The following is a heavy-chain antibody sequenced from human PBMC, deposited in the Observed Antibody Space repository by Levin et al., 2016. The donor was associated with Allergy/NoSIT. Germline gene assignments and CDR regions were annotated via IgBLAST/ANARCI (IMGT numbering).Heavy chain of an antibody. Sequence: WIRQPPGKGLEWVSAISGSGGSTYYADSVKGRFTISRDNSKNTLYLQMNSLRAEDTAVYYCAKDGRVTMIVVVTPSYFDYWGQGTLVTVSS. V-gene: IGHV3-23*01. CDR3: AKDGRVTMIVVVTPSYFDY. CDR2: ISGSGGST. J-gene: IGHJ4*02. D-gene: IGHD3-22*01.